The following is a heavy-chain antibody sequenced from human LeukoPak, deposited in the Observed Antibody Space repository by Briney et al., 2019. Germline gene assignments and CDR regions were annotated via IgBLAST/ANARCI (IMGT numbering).Heavy chain of an antibody. V-gene: IGHV1-69*05. CDR2: IIPIVGTA. CDR1: GGTFSSYA. D-gene: IGHD6-19*01. CDR3: ARGRYSSGSNWFDP. J-gene: IGHJ5*02. Sequence: GASVKVSCKASGGTFSSYAISWVRQAPGQGLEWMGGIIPIVGTANYAQKFQGRVTITTDESTSTAYMELSSLRSDDTAVYYCARGRYSSGSNWFDPWGQGTLVTVSS.